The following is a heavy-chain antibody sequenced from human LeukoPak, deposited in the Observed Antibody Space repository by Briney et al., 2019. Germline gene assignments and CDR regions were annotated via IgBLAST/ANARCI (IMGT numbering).Heavy chain of an antibody. CDR3: ASARHGDYVWDY. J-gene: IGHJ4*02. CDR2: IYSGDSHT. CDR1: GYSFTYW. V-gene: IGHV5-51*01. Sequence: GESLKISCKGSGYSFTYWIGWVRQMPGKGLEWMGIIYSGDSHTKYSPSFQGRVTISADKSISTAYLQWSSLETSDTAMYYCASARHGDYVWDYWGQGTLGTVSS. D-gene: IGHD4-17*01.